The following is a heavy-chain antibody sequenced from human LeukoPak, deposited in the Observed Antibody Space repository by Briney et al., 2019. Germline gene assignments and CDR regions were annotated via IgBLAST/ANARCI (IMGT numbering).Heavy chain of an antibody. CDR3: AKDTRYRTVTTDLIDY. Sequence: GGTLRLSCAASGFTFSSYEMNWVRQAPGKGLEWVSYISSSGSTIYYADSVKGRFTISRDNSKNSLYLQMNSLRAEDTAFYYCAKDTRYRTVTTDLIDYWGQGTLVTVSS. CDR2: ISSSGSTI. D-gene: IGHD4-17*01. V-gene: IGHV3-48*03. J-gene: IGHJ4*02. CDR1: GFTFSSYE.